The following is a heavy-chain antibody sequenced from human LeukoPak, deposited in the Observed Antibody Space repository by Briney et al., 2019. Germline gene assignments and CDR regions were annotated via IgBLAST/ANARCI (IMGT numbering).Heavy chain of an antibody. V-gene: IGHV4-39*01. D-gene: IGHD6-6*01. CDR3: ARLSSSEGFDP. CDR1: GGSISSSSYY. J-gene: IGHJ5*02. Sequence: SETLSLTCTVSGGSISSSSYYWGWIRPPPGKGLEWIGSIYDSGSTYYNPSLKSRVTISVDTSKNQFSLKLSSVTAADTAVYYCARLSSSEGFDPWGQGTLVTVSS. CDR2: IYDSGST.